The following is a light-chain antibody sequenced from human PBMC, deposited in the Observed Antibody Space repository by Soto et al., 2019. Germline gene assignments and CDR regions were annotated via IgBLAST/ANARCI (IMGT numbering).Light chain of an antibody. CDR2: NAS. J-gene: IGKJ1*01. Sequence: DLQMTQSPSTLSASVGDRVTITCRASQSISYYLAWYQKKPGKAPKVLIWNASSLQRGVPSRFSGSGSGTEFTLTISSLLPDDFATYYCQQYNRFSTWTFGQGTKVEIK. CDR1: QSISYY. CDR3: QQYNRFSTWT. V-gene: IGKV1-5*01.